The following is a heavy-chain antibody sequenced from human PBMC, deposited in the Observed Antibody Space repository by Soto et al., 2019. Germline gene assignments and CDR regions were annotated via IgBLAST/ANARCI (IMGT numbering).Heavy chain of an antibody. V-gene: IGHV1-2*02. D-gene: IGHD4-4*01. CDR2: INPNSGGT. J-gene: IGHJ4*02. CDR1: GYTFTVYY. Sequence: ASVKVSGKACGYTFTVYYMHFVRQAPGQGLEWVGWINPNSGGTNYAQNFQGRVTMTRDTSTSTAYMELRSLRSDDTAVYYCARKTTVSDFDYWGQGTLVTVSS. CDR3: ARKTTVSDFDY.